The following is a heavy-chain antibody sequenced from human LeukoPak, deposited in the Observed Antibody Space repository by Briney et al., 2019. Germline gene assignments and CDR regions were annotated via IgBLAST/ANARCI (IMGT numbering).Heavy chain of an antibody. CDR1: GYTFTGYY. V-gene: IGHV1-2*02. CDR3: ARDGARVPYCSSTSCCCGHAFDI. CDR2: INPNSGGT. J-gene: IGHJ3*02. Sequence: GASVKVSCKSSGYTFTGYYIHWVRQAPGQGLEWMGWINPNSGGTNSAQKFQGRVTMTRDTSITTAYMELSRLRSDDTAVNYCARDGARVPYCSSTSCCCGHAFDIWGQGTMVTVSS. D-gene: IGHD2-2*01.